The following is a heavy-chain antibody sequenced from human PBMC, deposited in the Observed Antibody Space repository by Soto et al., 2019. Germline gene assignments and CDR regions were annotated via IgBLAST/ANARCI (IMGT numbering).Heavy chain of an antibody. CDR3: ARGGRYDILTGRDGGDWFDP. CDR1: GGSFSGYY. D-gene: IGHD3-9*01. V-gene: IGHV4-34*01. J-gene: IGHJ5*02. CDR2: INHSGST. Sequence: SETLSLTCAVYGGSFSGYYWSWIRQPPGKGLEWIGEINHSGSTNYNPSLKSRVTISVDTSKNQFSLKLSSVTAADTAVYYCARGGRYDILTGRDGGDWFDPWGQGTLVTVSS.